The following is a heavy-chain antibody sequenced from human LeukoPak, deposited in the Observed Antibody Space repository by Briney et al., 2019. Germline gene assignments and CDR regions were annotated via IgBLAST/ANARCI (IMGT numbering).Heavy chain of an antibody. Sequence: GGSLRLSCAASGFTFSSYSMNWVRQAPGKGLEWVSYISSASGSIYYADSVKGRFTISRDNAKNSLFLQMNSLRAEDTAVYYCARDRDDYVWGSYIYWGQGTLVTVSS. V-gene: IGHV3-48*04. J-gene: IGHJ4*02. CDR1: GFTFSSYS. CDR3: ARDRDDYVWGSYIY. CDR2: ISSASGSI. D-gene: IGHD3-16*01.